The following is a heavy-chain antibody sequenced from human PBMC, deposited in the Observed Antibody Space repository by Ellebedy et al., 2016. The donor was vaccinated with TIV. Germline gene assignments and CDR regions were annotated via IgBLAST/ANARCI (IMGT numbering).Heavy chain of an antibody. CDR2: IIPILGIT. CDR3: ARDNRIQLWLGWFDP. V-gene: IGHV1-69*04. D-gene: IGHD5-18*01. Sequence: ASVKVSCKASGGTFSSYGFSWVRQAPGQGLEWMGRIIPILGITNYAQKFQGRVTITRDTSASTAYMELSSLRSEDTAVYYCARDNRIQLWLGWFDPWGQGTLVTVSS. CDR1: GGTFSSYG. J-gene: IGHJ5*02.